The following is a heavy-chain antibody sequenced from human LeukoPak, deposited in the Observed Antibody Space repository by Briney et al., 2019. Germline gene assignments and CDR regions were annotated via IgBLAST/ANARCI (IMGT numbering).Heavy chain of an antibody. D-gene: IGHD2/OR15-2a*01. Sequence: PGGSLRLSCEASGFTFSTYWMSWVRQAPGKGLEWVANIKQDGSQTYHADSVKGRFTISRDNAKDTLYLQMNSLRAEDTAVYYCAETEGYWGQGTLVTVSS. CDR1: GFTFSTYW. J-gene: IGHJ4*02. CDR2: IKQDGSQT. CDR3: AETEGY. V-gene: IGHV3-7*01.